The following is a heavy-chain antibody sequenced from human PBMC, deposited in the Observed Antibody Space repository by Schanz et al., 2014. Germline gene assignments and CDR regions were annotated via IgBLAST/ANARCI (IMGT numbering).Heavy chain of an antibody. CDR1: GFTVSSNH. D-gene: IGHD4-17*01. J-gene: IGHJ6*03. V-gene: IGHV3-66*01. CDR3: ARDGDRFYHNYYMDV. CDR2: IYSGIGA. Sequence: EVRLVESGGGLVQPGGSLRLSCAVSGFTVSSNHMSWVRQAPGKGLEWVSVIYSGIGAYYADSVKGRFTVSRDNARNSLYLHMNTLGAEDTAVYYCARDGDRFYHNYYMDVWGKGTTVTVSS.